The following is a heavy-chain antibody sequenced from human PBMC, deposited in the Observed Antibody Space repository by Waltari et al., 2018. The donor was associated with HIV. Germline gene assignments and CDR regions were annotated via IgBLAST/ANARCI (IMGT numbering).Heavy chain of an antibody. CDR3: ARDRHYDILTGSYFDY. CDR2: IKQDGSEK. J-gene: IGHJ4*02. D-gene: IGHD3-9*01. CDR1: GFTSSRFS. Sequence: EVQLLASGGGLVQPGGYLRIPFAASGFTSSRFSLSLVRQAPGKGLEWVANIKQDGSEKYYVDSVKGRFTISRDNAKNSLYLQMNSLRAEDTAVYYCARDRHYDILTGSYFDYWGQGTLVTVSS. V-gene: IGHV3-7*01.